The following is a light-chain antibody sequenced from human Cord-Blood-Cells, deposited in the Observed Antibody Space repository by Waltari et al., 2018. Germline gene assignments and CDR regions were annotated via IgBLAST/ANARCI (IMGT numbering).Light chain of an antibody. CDR1: QDISNY. Sequence: DIQMTQSPSSLSASVGDRVTITCQESQDISNYLNWYQKKPGKAPKLLIYDASNLETGVPSRFSGSGSGTDFTFTISSLQPEDIATYYCQQYDNLITFGPGTKVDIK. CDR2: DAS. V-gene: IGKV1-33*01. J-gene: IGKJ3*01. CDR3: QQYDNLIT.